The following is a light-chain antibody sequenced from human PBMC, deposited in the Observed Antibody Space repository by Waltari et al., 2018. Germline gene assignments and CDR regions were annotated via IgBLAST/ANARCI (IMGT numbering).Light chain of an antibody. CDR2: WAS. CDR3: QQYYTSPRT. Sequence: DIVMTQSPDSLAVSLGERVTLNSKSSSSVLYSSNNRNYLGWYQHKPGQPPKLLIYWASTRESGVPDRFSGSGSGTDFTLTISSLQAEDVAVYYCQQYYTSPRTFGQGTKVEIK. J-gene: IGKJ1*01. V-gene: IGKV4-1*01. CDR1: SSVLYSSNNRNY.